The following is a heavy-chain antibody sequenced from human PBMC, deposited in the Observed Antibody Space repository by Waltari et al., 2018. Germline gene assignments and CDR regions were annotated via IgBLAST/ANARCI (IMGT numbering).Heavy chain of an antibody. CDR2: ISSSTTT. D-gene: IGHD5-12*01. J-gene: IGHJ3*02. CDR3: ARGRDGYIQDVFDI. Sequence: EVQLVESGGGLVQPGESLRLYWYASGFTFSNYNMKWVRQAPGKGLEWVSYISSSTTTYYADYVKGRFTISRDNAKNSLYLQMNSLRAEDTALYYCARGRDGYIQDVFDIWGQGTMVSVSS. V-gene: IGHV3-48*01. CDR1: GFTFSNYN.